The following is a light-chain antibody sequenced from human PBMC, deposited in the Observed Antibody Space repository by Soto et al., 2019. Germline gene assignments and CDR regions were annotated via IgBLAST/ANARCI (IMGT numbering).Light chain of an antibody. Sequence: EIVMTQSPATLSVSPGERATLSCRASQSVSSNLAWYQQKPGQAPRLLIYGASARATGIPARFSGGGSGTDFTLTISRLEPEDFAVYYCQQYGSSGTFGQGTKVDI. V-gene: IGKV3-15*01. J-gene: IGKJ1*01. CDR3: QQYGSSGT. CDR2: GAS. CDR1: QSVSSN.